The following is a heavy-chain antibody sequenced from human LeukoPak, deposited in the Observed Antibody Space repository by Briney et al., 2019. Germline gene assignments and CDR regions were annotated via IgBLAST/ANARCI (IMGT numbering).Heavy chain of an antibody. CDR3: ARDPSFSVPYYYYGMDV. Sequence: GGSLRLSCAASGLIVSSNYMSWVRQAPGKGLEWVSIIYGDGSTYYADSMKGRFTISRDNSKNTLYLQMNSLRAEDTAVYYCARDPSFSVPYYYYGMDVWGQGTTVTVSS. CDR2: IYGDGST. CDR1: GLIVSSNY. V-gene: IGHV3-53*01. D-gene: IGHD3-10*01. J-gene: IGHJ6*02.